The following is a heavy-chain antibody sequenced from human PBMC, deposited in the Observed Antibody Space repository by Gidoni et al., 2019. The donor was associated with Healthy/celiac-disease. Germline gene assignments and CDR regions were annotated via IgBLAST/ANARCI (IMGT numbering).Heavy chain of an antibody. CDR3: TRDSRVRGVIGDY. CDR1: GCTFGDYA. V-gene: IGHV3-49*05. D-gene: IGHD3-10*01. Sequence: EVQLVESGGGLVKQGRSLRLSCTASGCTFGDYAMSWFRQAPGKGLEWVVFIRSKAYGGTTEYVAFVKGRFTISRDDSKSIAYLQMNSLKTEDTAVYYCTRDSRVRGVIGDYWGQGTLVTVSS. J-gene: IGHJ4*02. CDR2: IRSKAYGGTT.